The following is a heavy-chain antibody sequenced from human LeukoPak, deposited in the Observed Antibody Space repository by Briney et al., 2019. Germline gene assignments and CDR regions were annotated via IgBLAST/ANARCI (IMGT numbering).Heavy chain of an antibody. CDR3: ARPIFSTAMVPYEAFDI. CDR1: GYSFTSYW. V-gene: IGHV5-51*01. J-gene: IGHJ3*02. Sequence: GESLKISCKGSGYSFTSYWIGWVRQMPGKGLEWMGIIYPGDSDTRYSPSFQGQVTISADKSISTAYLQWSSLKASDTAMYYCARPIFSTAMVPYEAFDIWGQGTMVTVSS. D-gene: IGHD5-18*01. CDR2: IYPGDSDT.